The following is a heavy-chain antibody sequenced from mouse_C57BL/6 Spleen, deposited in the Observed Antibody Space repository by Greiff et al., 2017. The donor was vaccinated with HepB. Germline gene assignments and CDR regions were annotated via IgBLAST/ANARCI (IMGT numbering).Heavy chain of an antibody. D-gene: IGHD1-1*01. J-gene: IGHJ2*01. CDR1: GYTFTSYW. Sequence: VQLQQSGAELVMPGASVKLSCKASGYTFTSYWMHWVKQRPGQGLEWIGEIDPSDSYTNYNQKFKGKSTLTVDKSSSTAYMQLSSLTSEDSAVYYCARYYYGSSKYYFDYWGQSTTLTVSS. CDR2: IDPSDSYT. V-gene: IGHV1-69*01. CDR3: ARYYYGSSKYYFDY.